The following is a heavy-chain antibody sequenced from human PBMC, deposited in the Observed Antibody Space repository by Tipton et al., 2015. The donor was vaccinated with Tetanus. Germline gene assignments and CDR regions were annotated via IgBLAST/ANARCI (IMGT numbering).Heavy chain of an antibody. V-gene: IGHV3-23*01. J-gene: IGHJ4*02. CDR1: GFSFDDHA. CDR2: ISGSGGST. Sequence: GSLRLSCAASGFSFDDHAMHWVRQGPGKGLEWASGISGSGGSTYYADSVKGRFTISRDNSKNTLYLQMNSLRAEDTAVYYCAKDWYYYDTQVDYWGQGTLVTVSS. D-gene: IGHD3-22*01. CDR3: AKDWYYYDTQVDY.